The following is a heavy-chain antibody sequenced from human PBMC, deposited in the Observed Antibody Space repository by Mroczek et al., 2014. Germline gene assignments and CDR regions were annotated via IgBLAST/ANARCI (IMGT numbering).Heavy chain of an antibody. CDR3: ARAPRWEAMASYYFDY. V-gene: IGHV3-30-3*01. J-gene: IGHJ4*02. Sequence: ESGGGVVQPGRSLRLSCAASGFTFSSYAMHWVRQAPGKGLEWVAVISYDGSNKYYADSVKGRFTISRDNSKNTLYLQMNSLRAEDTAVYYCARAPRWEAMASYYFDYWGQGTLVTVSS. D-gene: IGHD5-18*01. CDR2: ISYDGSNK. CDR1: GFTFSSYA.